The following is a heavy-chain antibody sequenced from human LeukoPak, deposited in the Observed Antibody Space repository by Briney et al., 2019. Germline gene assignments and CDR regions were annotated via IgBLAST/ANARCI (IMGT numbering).Heavy chain of an antibody. CDR3: AKDALPYTMIAPDRSPYNWFDP. D-gene: IGHD3-22*01. V-gene: IGHV3-30*02. J-gene: IGHJ5*02. CDR1: GFTFNNYA. CDR2: IRYDGSNK. Sequence: GGSLRLSCAASGFTFNNYAMHWVRQAPGKGLEWVAFIRYDGSNKYYADSVKGRFTISRDNSKNTLYLQMNSLRAEDTAVYYCAKDALPYTMIAPDRSPYNWFDPWGQGTLVTVSS.